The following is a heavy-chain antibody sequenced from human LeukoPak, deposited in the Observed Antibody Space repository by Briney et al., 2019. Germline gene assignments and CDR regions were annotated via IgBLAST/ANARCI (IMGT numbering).Heavy chain of an antibody. CDR3: ASGRGIYRFYAFDI. V-gene: IGHV4-59*01. CDR2: IYYSGST. CDR1: GGSISSYY. J-gene: IGHJ3*02. D-gene: IGHD2-2*02. Sequence: SETLSLTCTVSGGSISSYYWSWIRQPPGKGLEWIGYIYYSGSTDYNPSLTSRVTISVDTSKSQFSLKLSSVTAADTAVYYCASGRGIYRFYAFDIWGQGTMVTVSS.